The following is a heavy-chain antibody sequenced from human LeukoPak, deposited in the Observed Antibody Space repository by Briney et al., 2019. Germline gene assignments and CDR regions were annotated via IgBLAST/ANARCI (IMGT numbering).Heavy chain of an antibody. Sequence: SETLSLTCTVSGYSISSGYYWGWIRPPPGKGLEWIGSIYHSGSTYYNPSLKSRVTISVDTSKNQFSLKLSSVTAADTAVYYCARDGIAVYFDYWGQGTLVTVSS. D-gene: IGHD6-19*01. CDR1: GYSISSGYY. J-gene: IGHJ4*02. CDR3: ARDGIAVYFDY. CDR2: IYHSGST. V-gene: IGHV4-38-2*02.